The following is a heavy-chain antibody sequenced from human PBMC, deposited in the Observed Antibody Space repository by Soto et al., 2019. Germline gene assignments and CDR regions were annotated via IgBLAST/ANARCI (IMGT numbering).Heavy chain of an antibody. Sequence: GGSLRLSCAASGFTFDDYAMHWVRQVQGKGLEWVSGINWNSGSIGYADSVKGRFAISRDNAKNSLHLQMNSLRAEDTAFYYCVKDESINWYSGHFRHWGQGTLVTVSS. CDR3: VKDESINWYSGHFRH. V-gene: IGHV3-9*01. J-gene: IGHJ1*01. D-gene: IGHD6-13*01. CDR1: GFTFDDYA. CDR2: INWNSGSI.